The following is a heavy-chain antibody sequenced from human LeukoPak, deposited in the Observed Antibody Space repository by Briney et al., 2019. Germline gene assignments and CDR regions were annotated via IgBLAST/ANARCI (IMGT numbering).Heavy chain of an antibody. CDR3: AREGRNYYDSSGYLADGMDV. Sequence: SETLCLTCTVSGGSVSSGSYYWSWIRQPPGNGLEWIGYINHTGSTNYNPSHKSRVTISVDTSKKQVSLKLRSVTAADTAVYYCAREGRNYYDSSGYLADGMDVWGQGTTVTVSS. D-gene: IGHD3-22*01. V-gene: IGHV4-61*01. CDR2: INHTGST. J-gene: IGHJ6*02. CDR1: GGSVSSGSYY.